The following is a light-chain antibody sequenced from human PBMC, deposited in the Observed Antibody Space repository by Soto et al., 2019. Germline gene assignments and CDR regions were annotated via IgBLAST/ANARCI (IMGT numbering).Light chain of an antibody. J-gene: IGKJ2*01. V-gene: IGKV3-20*01. CDR2: GAS. CDR3: QQYVSSPYT. CDR1: QSVSSSY. Sequence: EIVLTQSPGTLSLSPGERATLSCRASQSVSSSYLAWYQQKPGQAPRLLIYGASSGATGIPDRFSGSGSGTDFNLTISRLEPEDFAVYYCQQYVSSPYTFGQGTKLEIK.